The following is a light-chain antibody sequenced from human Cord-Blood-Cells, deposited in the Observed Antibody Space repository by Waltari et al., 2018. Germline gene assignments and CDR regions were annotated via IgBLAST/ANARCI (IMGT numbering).Light chain of an antibody. CDR3: CSYAGSYTFVV. CDR1: SRDVGGYNY. Sequence: QSALTQPRSVSGSPGQSVTIPCTGTSRDVGGYNYFSWYQQHPGKAPKLLIYDVSKRPSGVPDRFSGSKSGNTASLTISGLQAEDEADYYCCSYAGSYTFVVFGGGTKLTVL. J-gene: IGLJ2*01. V-gene: IGLV2-11*01. CDR2: DVS.